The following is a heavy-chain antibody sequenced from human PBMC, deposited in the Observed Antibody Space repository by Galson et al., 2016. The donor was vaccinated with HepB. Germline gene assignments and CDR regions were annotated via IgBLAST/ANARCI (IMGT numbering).Heavy chain of an antibody. V-gene: IGHV4-39*01. J-gene: IGHJ4*01. CDR2: IYSSEHT. CDR3: ARTAARLYFDF. CDR1: GGSITENW. Sequence: ETLSLTCAVSGGSITENWWSWVRQSPGKGLEWIGSIYSSEHTFYNPSLKSRVAISVDTSNNQYSLKLSSVTAADTAVYFCARTAARLYFDFWGQGTLVTVSP. D-gene: IGHD6-6*01.